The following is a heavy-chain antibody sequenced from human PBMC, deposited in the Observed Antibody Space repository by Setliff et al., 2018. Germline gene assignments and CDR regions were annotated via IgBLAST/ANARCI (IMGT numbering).Heavy chain of an antibody. CDR1: DVSISSSSFY. CDR3: ARHFRSSKVQFLEYLTDYYFDS. CDR2: IYYSGST. D-gene: IGHD3-3*01. J-gene: IGHJ4*02. Sequence: SETLSLTCTVSDVSISSSSFYWAWIRQPPGKGLEWIGSIYYSGSTYYNPSLTSRVTISVDTSNNQFSLNLRSVTAADTAIYYCARHFRSSKVQFLEYLTDYYFDSWSQGTLVTVSS. V-gene: IGHV4-39*01.